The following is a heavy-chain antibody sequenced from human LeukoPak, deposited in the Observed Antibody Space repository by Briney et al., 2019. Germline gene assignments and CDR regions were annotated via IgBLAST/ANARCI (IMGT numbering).Heavy chain of an antibody. J-gene: IGHJ6*03. V-gene: IGHV4-39*07. CDR3: ARVPNYYYYMDV. CDR1: GGSISSSYYY. CDR2: IYYSGST. Sequence: PSETLSLTCTVSGGSISSSYYYWGWIRQPPGKGLEWIGNIYYSGSTYYNPSLKSRVTISVDTSKNQFSLTLSSVTPADTAVYYCARVPNYYYYMDVWGKGTTVTVSS.